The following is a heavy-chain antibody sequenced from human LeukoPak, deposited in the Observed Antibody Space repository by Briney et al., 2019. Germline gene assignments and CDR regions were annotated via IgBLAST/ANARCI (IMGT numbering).Heavy chain of an antibody. Sequence: PGGSLRLSCAASGFTFSSYSMNWVRQAPGKGLEWVSSISSSSSYIYYADSVKGRFTISRDNAKNSLYLQMNSLRAEDTAVYYCAVYSSGREGHDYWGQGTLVTVSS. J-gene: IGHJ4*02. CDR2: ISSSSSYI. CDR3: AVYSSGREGHDY. D-gene: IGHD6-19*01. V-gene: IGHV3-21*01. CDR1: GFTFSSYS.